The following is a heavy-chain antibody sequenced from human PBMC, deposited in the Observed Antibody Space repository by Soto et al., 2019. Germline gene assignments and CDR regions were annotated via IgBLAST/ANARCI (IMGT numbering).Heavy chain of an antibody. V-gene: IGHV3-9*01. CDR2: ISWNSGSI. CDR1: GFTFDDYA. CDR3: VKERKTGTTIHFDS. Sequence: GGSLRLSCAASGFTFDDYAMHWVRQAPGKGLEWVSGISWNSGSIGYADSVKGRFTISRDNSKNTLYLQMKNLRAEDTAAYYCVKERKTGTTIHFDSWGQGTLVTVSS. J-gene: IGHJ5*01. D-gene: IGHD1-1*01.